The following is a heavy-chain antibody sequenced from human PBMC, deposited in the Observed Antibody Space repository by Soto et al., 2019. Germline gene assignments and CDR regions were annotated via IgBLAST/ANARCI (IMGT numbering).Heavy chain of an antibody. J-gene: IGHJ3*01. Sequence: QVQLVESGGGVVQPGRSLRLSCAASGFTFSSYGMHWVRQAPGKGLEWVAVIWYDGSNKYYADSVKGRFTISRVNSKNSRYQQVNSVSAEDTAVYSGAGILYPAGFDVWSQGAMVTVSS. V-gene: IGHV3-33*01. CDR3: AGILYPAGFDV. CDR2: IWYDGSNK. CDR1: GFTFSSYG. D-gene: IGHD2-21*01.